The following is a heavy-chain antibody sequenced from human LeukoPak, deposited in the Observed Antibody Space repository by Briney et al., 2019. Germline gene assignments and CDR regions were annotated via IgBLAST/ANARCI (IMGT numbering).Heavy chain of an antibody. CDR1: GYTLTELS. Sequence: GASVKVSCKVSGYTLTELSMHWVRQAPGKGLEWMGGFDPEDGETIYAQKFQGRVTMTEDTSTDTAYMELSSLRSEDTAVYYCATASSGYYLFSYWGQGTLVTVSS. CDR2: FDPEDGET. CDR3: ATASSGYYLFSY. D-gene: IGHD3-22*01. J-gene: IGHJ4*02. V-gene: IGHV1-24*01.